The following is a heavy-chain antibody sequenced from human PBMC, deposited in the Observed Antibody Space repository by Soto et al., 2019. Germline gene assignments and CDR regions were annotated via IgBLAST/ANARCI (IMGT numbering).Heavy chain of an antibody. CDR1: GGSISSGDYY. D-gene: IGHD6-19*01. Sequence: SETLSLTCTVPGGSISSGDYYWSWIRQHPGKGLEWIGHIYNSGSTYYNPSLKSRVTISVDTSKNQFSLKLNSVTAADTAVYYCARDGGGVAGSGYYYYGMDVWGQGTTVT. J-gene: IGHJ6*02. CDR3: ARDGGGVAGSGYYYYGMDV. V-gene: IGHV4-31*03. CDR2: IYNSGST.